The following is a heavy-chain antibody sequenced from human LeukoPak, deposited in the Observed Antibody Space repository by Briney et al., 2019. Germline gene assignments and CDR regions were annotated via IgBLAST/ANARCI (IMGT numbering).Heavy chain of an antibody. CDR2: IIPILGIA. CDR1: GGTFSSYA. D-gene: IGHD4-23*01. V-gene: IGHV1-69*04. Sequence: APVKVSCKASGGTFSSYAISWVRQAPGQGLEWMGRIIPILGIANYAQKFQGRVTITADKSTSTAYMELGSLRAEDMAVYYCARGRDYGGSDYWGQGTLVTVSS. J-gene: IGHJ4*02. CDR3: ARGRDYGGSDY.